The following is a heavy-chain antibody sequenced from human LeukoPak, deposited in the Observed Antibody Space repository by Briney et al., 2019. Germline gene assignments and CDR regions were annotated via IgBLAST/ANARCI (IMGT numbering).Heavy chain of an antibody. V-gene: IGHV1-69*13. J-gene: IGHJ5*02. CDR1: GGTFSSYA. CDR2: IIPIFGTA. D-gene: IGHD4-17*01. CDR3: AREPFDYGDCVDHWFDP. Sequence: SVKVSCKASGGTFSSYAISWVRQAPGQGLEWMGGIIPIFGTANYAQKFQGRVTITADESTSTAYMELSSLRSEDTAVYYCAREPFDYGDCVDHWFDPWGQGTLVTVSS.